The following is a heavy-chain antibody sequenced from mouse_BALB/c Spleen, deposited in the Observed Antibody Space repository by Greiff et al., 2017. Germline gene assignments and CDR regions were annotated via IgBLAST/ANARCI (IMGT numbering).Heavy chain of an antibody. CDR2: INSNGGST. V-gene: IGHV5-6-3*01. Sequence: EVQVVESGGGLVQPGGSLKLSCAASGFTFSSYGMSWVRQTPDKRLELVATINSNGGSTYYPDSVKGRFTISRDNAKNTLYLQMSSLKSEDTAMYYCARDKKTGTGRGYYFDYWGQGTTLTVSS. D-gene: IGHD4-1*01. CDR3: ARDKKTGTGRGYYFDY. CDR1: GFTFSSYG. J-gene: IGHJ2*01.